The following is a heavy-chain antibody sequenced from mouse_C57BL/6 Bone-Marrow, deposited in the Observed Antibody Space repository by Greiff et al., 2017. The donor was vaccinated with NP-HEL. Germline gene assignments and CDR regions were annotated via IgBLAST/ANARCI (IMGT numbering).Heavy chain of an antibody. CDR3: ASSSTTASGDY. J-gene: IGHJ2*01. CDR1: GYAFSSYW. Sequence: QVQLQQSGAELVKPGASVKISCKASGYAFSSYWMNWVKQRPGKGLEWIGQIYPGDGATNYNGKFKGKATLTADKSSSTAYMQLSSLASEDAAVCFCASSSTTASGDYWGQGTTLTVSS. D-gene: IGHD1-2*01. CDR2: IYPGDGAT. V-gene: IGHV1-80*01.